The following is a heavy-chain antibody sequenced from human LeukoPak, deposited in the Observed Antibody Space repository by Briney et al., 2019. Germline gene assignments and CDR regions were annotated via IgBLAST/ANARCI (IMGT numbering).Heavy chain of an antibody. Sequence: GGSLRLSCAASGFTFSSFAMSWVRQAPGKGLEWVSAISGSGGGTYYADSVKGRFTISRDNSKNTLYLQMNSLRAEDTAVYYCAREGITMVRGVIPFDYWGQGTLVTVSS. CDR3: AREGITMVRGVIPFDY. CDR2: ISGSGGGT. CDR1: GFTFSSFA. J-gene: IGHJ4*02. V-gene: IGHV3-23*01. D-gene: IGHD3-10*01.